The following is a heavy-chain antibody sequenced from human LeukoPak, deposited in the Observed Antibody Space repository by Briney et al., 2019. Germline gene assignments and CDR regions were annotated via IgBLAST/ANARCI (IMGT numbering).Heavy chain of an antibody. D-gene: IGHD2-2*01. CDR3: ASLKYPRGWFDP. CDR2: IYYSGST. J-gene: IGHJ5*02. Sequence: PSETLSLTCTVSGGSISSYYWSWIRQPPGKGLEWIRYIYYSGSTNYNPSLKSRVTISVDTSKNQFSLKLSSVTAADMAVYYCASLKYPRGWFDPWGQGTLVTVSS. V-gene: IGHV4-59*01. CDR1: GGSISSYY.